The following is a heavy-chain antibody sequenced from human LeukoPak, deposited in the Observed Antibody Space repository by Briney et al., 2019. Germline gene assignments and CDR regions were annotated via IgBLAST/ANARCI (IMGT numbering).Heavy chain of an antibody. CDR2: TFYRGTT. D-gene: IGHD3-3*01. V-gene: IGHV4-30-2*02. Sequence: KPSQTLSLTCTVSGGSITSGGYYWSWFRQPPGKGLEWIGYTFYRGTTYYNPSLKSRVTISLDRSKNQFSLNMTSVTAADTAVYYCARKEWVPYYFDYWGQGTLVTVPS. J-gene: IGHJ4*02. CDR3: ARKEWVPYYFDY. CDR1: GGSITSGGYY.